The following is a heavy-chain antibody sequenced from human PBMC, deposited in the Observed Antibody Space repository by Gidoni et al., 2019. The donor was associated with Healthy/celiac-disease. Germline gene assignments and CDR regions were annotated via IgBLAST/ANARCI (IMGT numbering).Heavy chain of an antibody. CDR2: IDYSGST. D-gene: IGHD6-13*01. Sequence: QVQLQESGPGLVKQSQTLSLTCTVPGGYISSGGYYWSWVRQHPGKGLEWIGYIDYSGSTYYNPSLKSRVTISVDTSKNQFSLKLRSVTAADTALYYCARQLVDQNWFDPWGQGTLVTVSS. CDR3: ARQLVDQNWFDP. CDR1: GGYISSGGYY. J-gene: IGHJ5*02. V-gene: IGHV4-31*03.